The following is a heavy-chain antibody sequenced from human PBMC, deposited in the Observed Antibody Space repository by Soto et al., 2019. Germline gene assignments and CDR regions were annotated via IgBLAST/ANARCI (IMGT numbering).Heavy chain of an antibody. Sequence: QVQLQESGPGLVKPSETLSLTCTVSGGSISTYYWSWIRQPPGKGLEWIGYIYYNGRTNYNPSLESRVTLSLDSSKSQFSLKLSSVSAADTAVYYCARDGSGYDFWSGPYFFDYWGPGTRVTVSS. CDR2: IYYNGRT. J-gene: IGHJ4*02. D-gene: IGHD3-3*01. CDR1: GGSISTYY. CDR3: ARDGSGYDFWSGPYFFDY. V-gene: IGHV4-59*01.